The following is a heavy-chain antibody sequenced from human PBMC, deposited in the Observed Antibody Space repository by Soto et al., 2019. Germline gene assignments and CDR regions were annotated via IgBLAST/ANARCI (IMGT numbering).Heavy chain of an antibody. J-gene: IGHJ4*02. D-gene: IGHD3-10*01. CDR2: INAGNGNT. Sequence: ASVKVSCKASGYTFTSYAMHWVRQAPGQRLEWMGWINAGNGNTKYSQKFQGRVTITRDTSASTAYMELSSLRSEDTAVYYCARDLYGSGSYTRGFYDYWGQGALVTVSS. V-gene: IGHV1-3*01. CDR3: ARDLYGSGSYTRGFYDY. CDR1: GYTFTSYA.